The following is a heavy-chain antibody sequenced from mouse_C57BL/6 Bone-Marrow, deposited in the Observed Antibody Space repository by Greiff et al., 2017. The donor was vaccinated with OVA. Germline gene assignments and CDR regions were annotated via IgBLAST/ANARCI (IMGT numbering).Heavy chain of an antibody. V-gene: IGHV5-6*01. J-gene: IGHJ3*01. D-gene: IGHD3-2*02. CDR2: ISSGSSYT. CDR1: GFTFSSYG. Sequence: EVQGVESGGDLVKPGGSLKLSCAASGFTFSSYGMSWVRQTPDKRLEWVATISSGSSYTYYPDRLKGRFAISRDNAKNTLYMQMSSLKSEDTAMYYCASTAQAAWFAYWGQGTLVTVSA. CDR3: ASTAQAAWFAY.